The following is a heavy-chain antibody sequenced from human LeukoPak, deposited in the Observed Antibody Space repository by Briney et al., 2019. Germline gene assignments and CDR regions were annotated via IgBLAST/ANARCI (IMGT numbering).Heavy chain of an antibody. V-gene: IGHV3-74*01. CDR1: GFTFSSYW. J-gene: IGHJ4*02. CDR3: GRGGLTGQMAAFDY. D-gene: IGHD3-9*01. Sequence: GGSLRLSCAASGFTFSSYWMHWVRQAPGKGLEWVSRINSDGGSTTYADSVKGRFTISKDNAKNTMYLQMSSLRADDSAVYYCGRGGLTGQMAAFDYWGQGALVTVST. CDR2: INSDGGST.